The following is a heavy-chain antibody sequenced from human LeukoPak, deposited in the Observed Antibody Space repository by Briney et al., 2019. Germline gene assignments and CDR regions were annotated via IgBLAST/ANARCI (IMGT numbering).Heavy chain of an antibody. D-gene: IGHD3-9*01. J-gene: IGHJ4*02. CDR2: INHSGST. CDR3: ARDFEIGSSFSYFDY. Sequence: SETLSLTCAVYGGSFSGYYWSWIRQPPGKGLEWIGEINHSGSTNYNPSLKSRVTISVDTSKNQFSLQLNSVTPEDTAVYYCARDFEIGSSFSYFDYWGQGTLVTVSS. V-gene: IGHV4-34*01. CDR1: GGSFSGYY.